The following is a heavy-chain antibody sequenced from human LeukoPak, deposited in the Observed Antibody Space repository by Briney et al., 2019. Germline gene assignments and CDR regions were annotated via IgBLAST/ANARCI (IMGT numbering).Heavy chain of an antibody. CDR3: ARAQVYYDYVWGSYREYYFDY. J-gene: IGHJ4*02. CDR1: GGSISSYY. D-gene: IGHD3-16*02. CDR2: IYYSGST. Sequence: SETLSLTCTVSGGSISSYYWSWIRQPPGKGLEWIGYIYYSGSTNYNPSLKSRVTISVDTSKNQFSLKLSSVTAADTAVYYCARAQVYYDYVWGSYREYYFDYWGQGTLVTVSS. V-gene: IGHV4-59*01.